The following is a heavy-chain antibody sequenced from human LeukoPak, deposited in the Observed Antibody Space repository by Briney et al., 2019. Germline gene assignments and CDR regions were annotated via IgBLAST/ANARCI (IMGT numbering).Heavy chain of an antibody. Sequence: GGSLRLSCAASGFTFSSYGMHWVRQAPGKGLEWVAVISYDGSNKYYADSVKGRFTISRDNSKNTLYLQMNSLRAEDTAVYYCAKATPYMDNDYFDYWGQGTLVTVSS. CDR2: ISYDGSNK. D-gene: IGHD2-2*03. V-gene: IGHV3-30*18. CDR1: GFTFSSYG. CDR3: AKATPYMDNDYFDY. J-gene: IGHJ4*02.